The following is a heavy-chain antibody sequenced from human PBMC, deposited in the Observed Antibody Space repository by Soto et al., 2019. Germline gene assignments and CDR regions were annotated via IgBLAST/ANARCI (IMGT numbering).Heavy chain of an antibody. CDR2: IYHTGST. V-gene: IGHV4-31*03. D-gene: IGHD6-25*01. CDR3: AGSSARSIFDY. Sequence: QVQLQESGPGLVKPSQTLSLTCTVSGGSVSGGGYYWSWIRQLPGKVLEWIGYIYHTGSTFYNPSLKSRVTIFLDKSKSQFSLKLASVTAADTAIYYCAGSSARSIFDYWGQGSLVTVSS. J-gene: IGHJ4*02. CDR1: GGSVSGGGYY.